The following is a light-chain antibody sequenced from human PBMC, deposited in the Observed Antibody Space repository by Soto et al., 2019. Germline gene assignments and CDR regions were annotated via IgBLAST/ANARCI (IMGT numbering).Light chain of an antibody. CDR2: DVF. Sequence: DIQMTQSPSSLSASVGDRVTITCRASQSITYWLAWYQQKPGRAPKLLIYDVFNLQSGVPSRFSGSGSGTEFTLTISSLQPEDSATYYCQQYHSFSCNVGQGTKLEIK. CDR3: QQYHSFSCN. J-gene: IGKJ2*02. V-gene: IGKV1-5*01. CDR1: QSITYW.